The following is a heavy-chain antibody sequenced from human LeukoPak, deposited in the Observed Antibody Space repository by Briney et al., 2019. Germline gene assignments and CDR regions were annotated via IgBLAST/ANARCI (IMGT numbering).Heavy chain of an antibody. D-gene: IGHD2-21*02. J-gene: IGHJ3*01. Sequence: GGSLRLSCAASEFTFGSYWMTWVRQAPGKGLEWVANINRDGSKNHFVDSVKGRFTNSRDNAKNFLYLQMNSLRAEDTAVYFCARDSSPYCGDDCYFDAFDLWGQGTMVTVSS. CDR2: INRDGSKN. V-gene: IGHV3-7*03. CDR3: ARDSSPYCGDDCYFDAFDL. CDR1: EFTFGSYW.